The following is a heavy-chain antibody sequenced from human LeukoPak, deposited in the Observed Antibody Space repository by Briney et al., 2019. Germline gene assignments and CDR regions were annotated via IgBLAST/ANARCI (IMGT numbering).Heavy chain of an antibody. CDR1: GGSISSGDYY. D-gene: IGHD2-2*01. CDR3: ASRQIYCSSTSCLDY. J-gene: IGHJ4*02. Sequence: SQTLSLTCTVSGGSISSGDYYWSWIRQPPGKGLEWIGYIYYSGSTYYNPSLKSRVTISVDTSKNQFSLKLSSVTAADTAVYYCASRQIYCSSTSCLDYWGQGTLVTVSS. V-gene: IGHV4-30-4*08. CDR2: IYYSGST.